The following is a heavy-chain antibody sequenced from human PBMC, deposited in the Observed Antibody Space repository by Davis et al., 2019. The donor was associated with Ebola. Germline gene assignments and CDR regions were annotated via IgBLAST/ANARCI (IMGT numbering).Heavy chain of an antibody. CDR2: FSAYNGNT. CDR1: GYSFSSYG. D-gene: IGHD2-15*01. V-gene: IGHV1-18*01. J-gene: IGHJ4*02. Sequence: AASVKVSCKASGYSFSSYGFSWVRQAPGQGLEWVGWFSAYNGNTNYAQKLQGRVTMTTDTSTSTAYMELRSLRSDDTAVYYCARGYCSGGSCYSPDYWGQGTLVTVSS. CDR3: ARGYCSGGSCYSPDY.